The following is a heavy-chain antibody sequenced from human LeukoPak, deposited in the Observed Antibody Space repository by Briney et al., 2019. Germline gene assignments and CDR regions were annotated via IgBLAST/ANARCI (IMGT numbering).Heavy chain of an antibody. Sequence: GGSLRLSCAASGFTFSSYWMSWVRQAPGKGLEWVSAISGSGGSTYYADSVKGRFTISRDNSKNTLYLQMNSLRAEDTAVYYCAKDGYSSGWAPFDYWGQGTLVTVSS. CDR1: GFTFSSYW. CDR2: ISGSGGST. CDR3: AKDGYSSGWAPFDY. V-gene: IGHV3-23*01. D-gene: IGHD6-19*01. J-gene: IGHJ4*02.